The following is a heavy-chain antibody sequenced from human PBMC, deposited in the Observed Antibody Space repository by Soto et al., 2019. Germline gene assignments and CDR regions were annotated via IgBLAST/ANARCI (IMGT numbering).Heavy chain of an antibody. CDR1: GGTFSSYT. D-gene: IGHD6-6*01. Sequence: QVQLVQSGAEVKKPGSSVKVSCKASGGTFSSYTISWVRQAPGQGLEWMGRIIPILGIANYAQKFQGRVTITADKSTSTAYMALSSLITEDPAVYYCATEAQTVPPRDSRGKGTLVTVS. CDR3: ATEAQTVPPRDS. V-gene: IGHV1-69*08. J-gene: IGHJ4*02. CDR2: IIPILGIA.